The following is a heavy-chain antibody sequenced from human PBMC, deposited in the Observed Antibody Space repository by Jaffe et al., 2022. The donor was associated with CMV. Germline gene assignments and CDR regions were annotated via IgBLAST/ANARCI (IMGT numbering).Heavy chain of an antibody. V-gene: IGHV3-30*18. Sequence: QVQLVESGGGVVQPGRSLRLSCAASGFTFSSYGMHWVRQAPGKGLEWVAVISYDGSNKYYADSVKGRFTISRDNSKNTLYLQMNSLRAEDTAVYYCAKDAPYCSGGSCYDAWGQGTLVTVSS. D-gene: IGHD2-15*01. CDR3: AKDAPYCSGGSCYDA. CDR1: GFTFSSYG. CDR2: ISYDGSNK. J-gene: IGHJ5*02.